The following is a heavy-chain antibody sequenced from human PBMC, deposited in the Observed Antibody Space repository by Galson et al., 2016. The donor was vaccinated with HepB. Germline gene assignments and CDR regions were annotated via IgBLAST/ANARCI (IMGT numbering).Heavy chain of an antibody. CDR3: ARRTGTAGDAFEM. D-gene: IGHD1-7*01. V-gene: IGHV1-69*13. CDR1: GGTFSSYA. CDR2: IIPISGKI. J-gene: IGHJ3*02. Sequence: SVKVSCKASGGTFSSYAISWVRQAPRQGLEWMGDIIPISGKISYAQSFQGRVTITADESTSTVYMDLSGLRSEDTAFYYCARRTGTAGDAFEMWGQGTMVSVSS.